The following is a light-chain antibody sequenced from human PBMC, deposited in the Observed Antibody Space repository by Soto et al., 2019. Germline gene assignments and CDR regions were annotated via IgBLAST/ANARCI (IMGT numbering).Light chain of an antibody. CDR3: HQFDSVPCT. CDR2: DAA. V-gene: IGKV1-33*01. J-gene: IGKJ2*02. CDR1: QDIKNY. Sequence: IEMTQSPSALSASAGDRVTITCQASQDIKNYVIWYQQKPGRAPKLLIYDAASLGTGVSSRFSGSGSGTHFTLTISSLQPEDVATYYCHQFDSVPCTFGQGTKLEIK.